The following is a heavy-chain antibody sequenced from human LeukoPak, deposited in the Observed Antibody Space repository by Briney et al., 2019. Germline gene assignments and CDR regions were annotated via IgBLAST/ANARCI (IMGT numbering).Heavy chain of an antibody. J-gene: IGHJ4*02. CDR3: ASSPMAVEGHY. D-gene: IGHD6-19*01. CDR1: GFTVSSNY. V-gene: IGHV3-66*01. Sequence: GGTLRLSCAVSGFTVSSNYMSWVRQAPGKGLEWVSVIYSGGSTYYAASVKGRFTISRDNAKNSLYLQMNSLRVADTAVYYCASSPMAVEGHYWGQGTLVTVSS. CDR2: IYSGGST.